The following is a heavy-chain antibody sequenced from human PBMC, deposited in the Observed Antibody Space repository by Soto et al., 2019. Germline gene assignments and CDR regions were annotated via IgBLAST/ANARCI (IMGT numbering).Heavy chain of an antibody. V-gene: IGHV3-53*01. CDR3: VRPLPSGRNYGMDV. D-gene: IGHD3-10*01. J-gene: IGHJ6*02. Sequence: EVRLEESGGGLIQPGGSLRLSCTAYGLGVRNNYMSWVRQAPGMGLEWVSVIYNDGTTYYADSVKGRFTLSRDTSKNTLSLQMDSLRAEDTAVYYCVRPLPSGRNYGMDVWDQGTTVTVSS. CDR2: IYNDGTT. CDR1: GLGVRNNY.